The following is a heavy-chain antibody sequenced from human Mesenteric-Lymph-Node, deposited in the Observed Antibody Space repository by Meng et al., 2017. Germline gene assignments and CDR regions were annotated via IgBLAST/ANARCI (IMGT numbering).Heavy chain of an antibody. CDR2: ISTDGNSQ. J-gene: IGHJ4*02. D-gene: IGHD3-22*01. CDR3: AREGHSSGRAGIFDY. Sequence: GGSLRLSCAAWGFTFSIFPMHWVRQAPGKGPEWVAVISTDGNSQQYADSVKGRFVISRDNSKNTLSLQMDSLRVEDTAIYFCAREGHSSGRAGIFDYWGQGNLVTVSS. V-gene: IGHV3-30*09. CDR1: GFTFSIFP.